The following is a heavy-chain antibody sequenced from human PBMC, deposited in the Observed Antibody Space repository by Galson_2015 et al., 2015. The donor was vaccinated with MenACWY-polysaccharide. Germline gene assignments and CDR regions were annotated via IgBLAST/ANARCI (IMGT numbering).Heavy chain of an antibody. J-gene: IGHJ5*02. CDR3: ARDGMDYRRTSRTTRSNWFDP. CDR1: GFTFSTYS. V-gene: IGHV3-48*02. CDR2: ISPSTSHI. D-gene: IGHD6-6*01. Sequence: SLILSCAVSGFTFSTYSMNWFLPSPGKGLEWISYISPSTSHIYYTDSVQGRFTISRDNAKNSLYLQMNSLRDEDTAVYYCARDGMDYRRTSRTTRSNWFDPWGRGTLVTVSS.